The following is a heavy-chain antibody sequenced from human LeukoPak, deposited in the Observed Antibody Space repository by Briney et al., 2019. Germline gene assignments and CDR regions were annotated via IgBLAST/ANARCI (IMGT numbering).Heavy chain of an antibody. V-gene: IGHV4-34*01. CDR2: INHSGST. Sequence: PSETLSLTCAVYGGSFSGYYWSWIRQPPGKGLEWIGEINHSGSTNYNPSLKSRVTISVDTSKNQFSLKLGSVTAADTAVYYCARLTYYDYVWGSYRQKYFDYWGQGTLVTVSS. J-gene: IGHJ4*02. D-gene: IGHD3-16*02. CDR1: GGSFSGYY. CDR3: ARLTYYDYVWGSYRQKYFDY.